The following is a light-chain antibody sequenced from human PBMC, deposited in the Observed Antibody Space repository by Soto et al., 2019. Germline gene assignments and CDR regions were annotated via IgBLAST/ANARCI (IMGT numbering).Light chain of an antibody. J-gene: IGKJ5*01. Sequence: EVHLTFFPGTLSLSPGEGATLSCRDSQSVSRNYLAWYQQKPGQAPRLLIYAASIRATGVPDRFSGSGSGTDFTLTISRLEPEDSAVYYCQQYSMAPITFGQGTRLEIK. CDR2: AAS. CDR1: QSVSRNY. V-gene: IGKV3-20*01. CDR3: QQYSMAPIT.